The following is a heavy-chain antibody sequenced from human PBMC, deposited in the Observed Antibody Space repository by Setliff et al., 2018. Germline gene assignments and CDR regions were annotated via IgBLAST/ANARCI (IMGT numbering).Heavy chain of an antibody. D-gene: IGHD4-4*01. CDR1: GVSTRSYW. Sequence: SETLSLTCSVSGVSTRSYWWSWIRQPPGKGLEWIGEINHSGSTNYNPSLKSRVTISVDTSKNQFSLKLSSVTAADTAVYYCARAYSYYYYYMDVWGKGTTVTVSS. CDR2: INHSGST. CDR3: ARAYSYYYYYMDV. J-gene: IGHJ6*03. V-gene: IGHV4-34*01.